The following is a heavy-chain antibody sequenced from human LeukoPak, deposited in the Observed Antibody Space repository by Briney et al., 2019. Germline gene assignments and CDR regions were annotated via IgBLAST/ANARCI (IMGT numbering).Heavy chain of an antibody. CDR1: GYTFTSYG. D-gene: IGHD5-18*01. J-gene: IGHJ4*02. CDR2: INPNSGGT. CDR3: ARARMVTFFDD. V-gene: IGHV1-2*02. Sequence: GASVKVSCKASGYTFTSYGISWVRQAPGQGLEWMGWINPNSGGTNYAQKFQGRVTMTRDTSISTAYMELSRLRSEDTAKYYCARARMVTFFDDWGPGTLVTVSS.